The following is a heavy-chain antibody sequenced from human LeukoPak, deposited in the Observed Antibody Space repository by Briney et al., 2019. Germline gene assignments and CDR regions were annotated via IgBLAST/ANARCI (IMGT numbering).Heavy chain of an antibody. J-gene: IGHJ4*02. Sequence: GESLKISCKGSGYSFTSYWIGWVRQMPGKGLEWMGIIYPGNSDTRYSPSFQGQVTISDDKSISTAYLQWSSLKASDTAMYYCARDTAMVTSTSYFDYWGQGTLVTVSS. CDR1: GYSFTSYW. CDR2: IYPGNSDT. D-gene: IGHD5-18*01. CDR3: ARDTAMVTSTSYFDY. V-gene: IGHV5-51*01.